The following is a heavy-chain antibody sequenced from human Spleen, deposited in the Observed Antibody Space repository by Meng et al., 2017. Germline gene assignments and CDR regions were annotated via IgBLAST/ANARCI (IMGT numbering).Heavy chain of an antibody. CDR2: ILYDGSGK. Sequence: GESLKISCAASGFIFSSYLSHWVRQAPGKGLEWVAVILYDGSGKYYADSVKGRFTISRDNSKNTLFLQMNSLRAEDTAVYYCAKEFSGVSPAGAFDFWGPGKMVTVSS. CDR3: AKEFSGVSPAGAFDF. V-gene: IGHV3-30*01. CDR1: GFIFSSYL. J-gene: IGHJ3*01. D-gene: IGHD1-14*01.